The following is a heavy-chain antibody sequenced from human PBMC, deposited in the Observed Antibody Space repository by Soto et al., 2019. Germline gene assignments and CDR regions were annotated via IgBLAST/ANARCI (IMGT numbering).Heavy chain of an antibody. D-gene: IGHD6-13*01. CDR2: TYLVGRI. CDR1: GVPISSTSYF. J-gene: IGHJ6*02. CDR3: ARRGYGLDV. V-gene: IGHV4-39*01. Sequence: QVQLQESGPRLVKPSETVSLTCSVSGVPISSTSYFWAWNRQPPGKGLEWIGSTYLVGRISYNPSLESRLTISVDTSKNHFSLTMTSVTASDTALYYCARRGYGLDVWGQGTTVKVSS.